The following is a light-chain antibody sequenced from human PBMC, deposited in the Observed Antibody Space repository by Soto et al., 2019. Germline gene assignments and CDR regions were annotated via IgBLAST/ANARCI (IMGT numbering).Light chain of an antibody. CDR3: AAWDDSLNCV. CDR2: DNN. V-gene: IGLV1-44*01. CDR1: SSNVGSHT. Sequence: QSVLTQPPSASGTHGQRVTISCSGSSSNVGSHTVNWYQQVPGTAPKLLIYDNNRRPSGVPDRFSGSKSATSASLAISGLQSDDEADYYCAAWDDSLNCVFGGGTKLTVL. J-gene: IGLJ2*01.